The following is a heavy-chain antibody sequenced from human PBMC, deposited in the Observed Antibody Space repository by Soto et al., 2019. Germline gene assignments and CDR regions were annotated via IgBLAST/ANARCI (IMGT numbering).Heavy chain of an antibody. CDR2: MNDDGNEK. CDR1: GFTFTDHW. CDR3: ARDVNGGFFDL. V-gene: IGHV3-7*03. Sequence: EVHLVESGGGLVQPGGSLRLSCAASGFTFTDHWMAWVRQAPGSGLEWVVNMNDDGNEKYYVNSVKGRFTISRDNAKNSLYLQMNSLRAEDTAVYYCARDVNGGFFDLWGRGTLVTVSS. J-gene: IGHJ2*01.